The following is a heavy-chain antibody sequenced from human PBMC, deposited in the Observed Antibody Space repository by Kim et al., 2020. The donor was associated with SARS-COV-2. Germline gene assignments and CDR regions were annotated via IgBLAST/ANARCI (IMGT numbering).Heavy chain of an antibody. D-gene: IGHD2-8*01. CDR3: ARRKDCTTPTNCPKTFDP. Sequence: GGSLRLSCAASGFTFSNYWMSWVRQAPGKGPEWVANIKHDGSEKYYVDSVKGRFTLSRDNAKNSLYLQMNSLRAEDTAVYYCARRKDCTTPTNCPKTFDPWGQGTLVTVSS. J-gene: IGHJ5*02. V-gene: IGHV3-7*01. CDR2: IKHDGSEK. CDR1: GFTFSNYW.